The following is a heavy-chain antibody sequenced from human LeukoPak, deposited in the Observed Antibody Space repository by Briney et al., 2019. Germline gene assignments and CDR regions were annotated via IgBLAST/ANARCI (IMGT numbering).Heavy chain of an antibody. J-gene: IGHJ3*02. D-gene: IGHD2-15*01. CDR1: GFTFSSYG. CDR3: ARDFCSGGSCYPDAFDI. CDR2: IWYDGTNT. V-gene: IGHV3-33*01. Sequence: GGSLRLSCAASGFTFSSYGMHWVRQAPGKGLEWVAVIWYDGTNTYYADSVKGRFTISRDNSKNTLYLRMNSLRAEDTAVYYCARDFCSGGSCYPDAFDIWGQGTMVTVSS.